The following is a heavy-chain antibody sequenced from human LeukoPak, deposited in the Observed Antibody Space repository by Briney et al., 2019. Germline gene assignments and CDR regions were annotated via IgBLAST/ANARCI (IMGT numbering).Heavy chain of an antibody. Sequence: GGSLRLSCAASGFTFTGSAIHWVRQAPGKGLEWVAFIRYDGSNKYYADSVKGRFTTSRDNAKKSLYLQMNSLRAEDTAVYYCARGIADYYYYYYMDVWGKGTTVTVSS. V-gene: IGHV3-30*02. CDR2: IRYDGSNK. J-gene: IGHJ6*03. CDR1: GFTFTGSA. CDR3: ARGIADYYYYYYMDV. D-gene: IGHD6-13*01.